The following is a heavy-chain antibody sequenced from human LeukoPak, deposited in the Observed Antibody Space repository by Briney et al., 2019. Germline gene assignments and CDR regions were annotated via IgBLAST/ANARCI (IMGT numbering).Heavy chain of an antibody. J-gene: IGHJ4*02. CDR3: ARLKQWPYADY. V-gene: IGHV5-51*01. CDR1: GYSFTSYW. CDR2: IYPGDSDT. D-gene: IGHD6-19*01. Sequence: GESLKISCRGSGYSFTSYWIGWVRQMPGKGLEWMGIIYPGDSDTRYSPSFQGQVTISAGKFISTAYLQWSSLKASDTAMYYCARLKQWPYADYWGQGTLVTVSS.